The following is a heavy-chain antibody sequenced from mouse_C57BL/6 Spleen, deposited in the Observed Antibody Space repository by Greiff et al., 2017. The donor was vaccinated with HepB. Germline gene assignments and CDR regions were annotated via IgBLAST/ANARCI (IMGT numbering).Heavy chain of an antibody. CDR3: ARAGSSYVGWYFDV. CDR2: IYPGDGDT. CDR1: GYAFSSYW. Sequence: VQLQQSGAELVKPGASVKISCKASGYAFSSYWMNWVKQRPGKGLEWIGQIYPGDGDTNYNGKFKGKATLTADKSSSTAYMQLSSLTSEDSAVYFCARAGSSYVGWYFDVWGTGTTVTVSS. D-gene: IGHD1-1*01. J-gene: IGHJ1*03. V-gene: IGHV1-80*01.